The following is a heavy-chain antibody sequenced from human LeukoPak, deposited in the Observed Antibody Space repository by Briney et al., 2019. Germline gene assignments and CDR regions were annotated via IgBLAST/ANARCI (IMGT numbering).Heavy chain of an antibody. CDR1: GFTVSSNY. CDR3: ARAVGPFDI. Sequence: PGGSLRLSCAASGFTVSSNYMSWVRQAPGKGLEWVAVIWYDGSIKYYADSVKGRFTISRDNSKNTLYLQMNSLRAEDTAVYYCARAVGPFDIWGQGTIVIVSS. V-gene: IGHV3-33*08. CDR2: IWYDGSIK. J-gene: IGHJ3*02.